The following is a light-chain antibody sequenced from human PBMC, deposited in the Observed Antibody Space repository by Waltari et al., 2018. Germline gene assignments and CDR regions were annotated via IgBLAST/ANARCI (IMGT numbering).Light chain of an antibody. J-gene: IGLJ2*01. CDR1: YSNVRSYDF. CDR2: EVL. V-gene: IGLV2-23*02. CDR3: CSYASSSPRLI. Sequence: QSALTQPASVSGSLGQSISISCSGTYSNVRSYDFVSWYHQRPGEATLLIYEVLKRPSGISNRFSGSKSGNAASLTISALQPEDEGTYYCCSYASSSPRLIFGGGTELSVL.